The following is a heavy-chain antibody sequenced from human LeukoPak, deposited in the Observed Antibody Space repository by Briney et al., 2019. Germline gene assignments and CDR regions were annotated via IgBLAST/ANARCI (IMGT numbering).Heavy chain of an antibody. CDR1: GGSISGYY. CDR2: IYTSGST. D-gene: IGHD3-10*01. J-gene: IGHJ4*02. Sequence: SETLSLTCTVSGGSISGYYWSWIRQPAGKGLEWIGRIYTSGSTSYNPSLKSRVTMSVDTSKNQFSLKLSSVTAADTAVYYCARDGDGSGSYNFWGQGTLVTVSS. V-gene: IGHV4-4*07. CDR3: ARDGDGSGSYNF.